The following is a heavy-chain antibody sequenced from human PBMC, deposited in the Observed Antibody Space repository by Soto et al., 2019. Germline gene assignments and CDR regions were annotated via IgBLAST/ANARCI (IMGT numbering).Heavy chain of an antibody. D-gene: IGHD6-19*01. V-gene: IGHV3-30*03. CDR3: VAGQYFFDY. CDR2: ISYDGSNK. J-gene: IGHJ4*02. CDR1: GFSSSSYG. Sequence: QVQLVESGGGVVQPGRSLSLSCAASGFSSSSYGMQGVRQAPGKGLEWVAVISYDGSNKYYADSVKDRFTISRDNSKKTLYLQMNSLRADDTAVYYCVAGQYFFDYCGQGTLVTVSS.